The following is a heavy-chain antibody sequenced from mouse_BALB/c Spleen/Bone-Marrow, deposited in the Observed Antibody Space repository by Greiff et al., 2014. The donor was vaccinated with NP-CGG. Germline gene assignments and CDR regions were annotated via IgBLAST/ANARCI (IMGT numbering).Heavy chain of an antibody. CDR2: IAPGSGST. D-gene: IGHD1-1*01. CDR3: ARFPFYYSSSFYYFDY. CDR1: GYTFTSYW. V-gene: IGHV1S41*01. J-gene: IGHJ2*01. Sequence: DLVKPGASVKLSCKASGYTFTSYWINWIKQRPGQGLEWIGRIAPGSGSTYYNEMFKGKATLTVDTSSSTAYIQLRHLCSEDSDVYFCARFPFYYSSSFYYFDYWGQGTTLTVSS.